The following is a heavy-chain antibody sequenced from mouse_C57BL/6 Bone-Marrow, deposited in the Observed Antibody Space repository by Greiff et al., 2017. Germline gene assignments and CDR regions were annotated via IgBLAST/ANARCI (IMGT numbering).Heavy chain of an antibody. J-gene: IGHJ2*01. D-gene: IGHD2-5*01. V-gene: IGHV1-39*01. CDR1: GYSFTDYN. Sequence: EVQLQQSGPELVKPGASVKISCKASGYSFTDYNMNLVKQSNGKSLEWIGVINPNYGTTSYNQKFKGKATLTLDQSSSTAYMQLNSLTSEDSAVYYCASRYYSNYGYFDYWGQGTTLTVSS. CDR2: INPNYGTT. CDR3: ASRYYSNYGYFDY.